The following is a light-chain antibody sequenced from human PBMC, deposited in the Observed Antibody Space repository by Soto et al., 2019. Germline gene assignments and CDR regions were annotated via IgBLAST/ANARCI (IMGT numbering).Light chain of an antibody. V-gene: IGLV7-46*01. CDR1: TGAVTSGHY. Sequence: QAVVTQEPSLTVSPGGTVTLPCGSSTGAVTSGHYAYWLQQKPGQAPRTLIHNTNKKHSWTPARFSGSLLGGKAALTLSGAQPEDEADYYCLLYYVVAVVFGGGTKVTVL. CDR2: NTN. CDR3: LLYYVVAVV. J-gene: IGLJ2*01.